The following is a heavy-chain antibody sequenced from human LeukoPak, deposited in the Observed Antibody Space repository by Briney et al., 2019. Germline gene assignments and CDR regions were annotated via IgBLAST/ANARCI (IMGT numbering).Heavy chain of an antibody. V-gene: IGHV3-23*01. CDR3: AKDRGYGSGSSPDAFDI. CDR2: ISGSGGST. CDR1: GFTFSSYA. J-gene: IGHJ3*02. D-gene: IGHD3-10*01. Sequence: PGGSLRLSCAASGFTFSSYAMSWVRQAPGKGLEWVSAISGSGGSTYYADSVKGRFTISRDNSKNPLYLQMNSLRAEDTAVYYCAKDRGYGSGSSPDAFDIWGQGTMVTVSS.